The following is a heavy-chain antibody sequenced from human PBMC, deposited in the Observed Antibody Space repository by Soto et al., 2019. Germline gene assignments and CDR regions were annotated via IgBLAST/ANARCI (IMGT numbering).Heavy chain of an antibody. V-gene: IGHV3-23*01. J-gene: IGHJ4*02. CDR2: ISGSDANT. D-gene: IGHD1-26*01. CDR3: ARNQWELLN. CDR1: GFTFSSYG. Sequence: HPWRSLRLSCSASGFTFSSYGMSWVRQAPGKGLEWVSSISGSDANTYYADSVKGRFTISRDNFKNTLYLQMNSLRAEDTAVYYCARNQWELLNWGQGALVTVSS.